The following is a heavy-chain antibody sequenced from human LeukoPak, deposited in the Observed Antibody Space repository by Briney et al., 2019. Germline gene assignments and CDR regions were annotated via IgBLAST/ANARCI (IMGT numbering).Heavy chain of an antibody. V-gene: IGHV4-34*01. J-gene: IGHJ4*02. Sequence: SETLSLTCAVYGGSFSGYYWSWIRQPPGKGLEWIGEINHSGSTNYNPSLKSRVTISVDTSKNQFSLKLSSVTAADTAVYYCARVGGNYYDSSGYYPFDYWGQGTLVTVSS. CDR3: ARVGGNYYDSSGYYPFDY. D-gene: IGHD3-22*01. CDR2: INHSGST. CDR1: GGSFSGYY.